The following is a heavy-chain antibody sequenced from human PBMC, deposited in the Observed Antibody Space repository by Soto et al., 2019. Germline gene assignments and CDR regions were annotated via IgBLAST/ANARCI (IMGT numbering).Heavy chain of an antibody. D-gene: IGHD6-19*01. Sequence: QVQLVQSGAEVKKPGASVKVSCKASGYTFTTYGISWVRQAPGQGLEWMGWISAYNGNTNYAQRVQGRVSMTTDTSTSTAYMDLRSLRSDDTAVYYCARDVKWLVFGRDYYYYGMDVWGQGTTVTVSS. CDR2: ISAYNGNT. CDR3: ARDVKWLVFGRDYYYYGMDV. J-gene: IGHJ6*02. CDR1: GYTFTTYG. V-gene: IGHV1-18*01.